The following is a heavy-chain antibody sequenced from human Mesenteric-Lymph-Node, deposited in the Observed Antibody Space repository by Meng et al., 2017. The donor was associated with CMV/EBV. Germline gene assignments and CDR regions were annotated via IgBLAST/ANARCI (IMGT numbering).Heavy chain of an antibody. CDR3: ATYRNYDVLTDSHGNDFDP. D-gene: IGHD3-9*01. V-gene: IGHV5-51*01. J-gene: IGHJ5*02. CDR2: IFPGDSDT. Sequence: GESLKISCKASGYKSTNYWIGWVRQMPGKGLEWMGIIFPGDSDTQYSPSFQGHVTISADNSITTAYLQWSSLKASDTAMYYCATYRNYDVLTDSHGNDFDPWGQGTLVTVSS. CDR1: GYKSTNYW.